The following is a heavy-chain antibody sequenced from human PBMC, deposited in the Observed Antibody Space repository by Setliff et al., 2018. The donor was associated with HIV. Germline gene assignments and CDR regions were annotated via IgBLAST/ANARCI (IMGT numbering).Heavy chain of an antibody. CDR1: GVTVSQNY. Sequence: SCAASGVTVSQNYMSWVRQAPGKGLEWASVIYTGGATFYADSVKARFTISRDNSRNTLYLQMNSLRAEDTAVYYCARSNLRRYGDPDWYFDLWGRGTLVTVSS. D-gene: IGHD4-17*01. CDR2: IYTGGAT. V-gene: IGHV3-66*02. J-gene: IGHJ2*01. CDR3: ARSNLRRYGDPDWYFDL.